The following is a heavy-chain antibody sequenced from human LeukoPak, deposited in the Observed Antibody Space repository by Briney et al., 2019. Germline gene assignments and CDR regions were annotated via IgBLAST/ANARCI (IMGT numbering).Heavy chain of an antibody. J-gene: IGHJ5*02. CDR3: ARKGYYYGSGSYPITYWFDP. CDR2: INHSGST. D-gene: IGHD3-10*01. CDR1: GGSFSGYY. Sequence: SETLSLTCAVYGGSFSGYYWSWIRQPPGKGLEWIGEINHSGSTNYNPSLKSRVTISVDTSKNQSSLKLSSVTAADTAVYYCARKGYYYGSGSYPITYWFDPWGQGTLVTVSS. V-gene: IGHV4-34*01.